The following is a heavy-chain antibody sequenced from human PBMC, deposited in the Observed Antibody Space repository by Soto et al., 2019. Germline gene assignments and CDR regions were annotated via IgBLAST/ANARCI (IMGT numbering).Heavy chain of an antibody. CDR1: GFTFSSYG. D-gene: IGHD3-3*01. Sequence: QVQLVESGGGVVQPGRSLRLSCAASGFTFSSYGMHWVRQAPGKGLEWVAVIWYDGSNKYYADSVKGRFTISRDNSKNTLYLQMNSLRAEDTAVYYCARDPSTYYDFWSGDRGIDYWGHGTLVTVSS. CDR2: IWYDGSNK. CDR3: ARDPSTYYDFWSGDRGIDY. V-gene: IGHV3-33*01. J-gene: IGHJ4*01.